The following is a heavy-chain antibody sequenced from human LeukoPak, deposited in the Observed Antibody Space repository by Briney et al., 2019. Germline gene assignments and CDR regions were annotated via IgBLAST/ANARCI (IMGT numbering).Heavy chain of an antibody. Sequence: SETLSLTCTVSGGSISSSSYYWGWIRQPPGKGLEWIGSIYYSGSTYYNPSLKSRVTISVDTSKNQFSLKLSSVTAADTAVCYCARHRLPSSGWYLGYFDYWGQGTLVTVSS. CDR2: IYYSGST. D-gene: IGHD6-19*01. CDR3: ARHRLPSSGWYLGYFDY. V-gene: IGHV4-39*01. CDR1: GGSISSSSYY. J-gene: IGHJ4*02.